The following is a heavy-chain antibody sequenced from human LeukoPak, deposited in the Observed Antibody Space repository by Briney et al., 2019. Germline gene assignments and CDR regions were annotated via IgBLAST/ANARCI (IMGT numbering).Heavy chain of an antibody. J-gene: IGHJ4*02. Sequence: GGSVRLSCAASGFTFSSHWMSWVRQAPGKGLEWVANIRQDGSEKYYVDSVKGRFTISRDNAKNSLYLQMNSLRAEDTAVYYCARDIVPPGLFWDYWGQRALVTVSS. CDR1: GFTFSSHW. D-gene: IGHD2-2*01. CDR2: IRQDGSEK. V-gene: IGHV3-7*05. CDR3: ARDIVPPGLFWDY.